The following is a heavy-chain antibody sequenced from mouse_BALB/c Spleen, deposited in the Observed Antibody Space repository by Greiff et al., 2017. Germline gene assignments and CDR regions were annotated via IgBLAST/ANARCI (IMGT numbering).Heavy chain of an antibody. D-gene: IGHD1-1*01. CDR3: ARDYYGSSYTFFDY. CDR2: ISSGGST. Sequence: EVQLVESGGGLVKPGGSLKLSCAASGFTFSSYAMSCVRQTPEKRPEWVASISSGGSTYYPDSVKGRFTISRDNARNILYLQMSSLRSEDTAMYYCARDYYGSSYTFFDYWGQGTTLTVSS. CDR1: GFTFSSYA. V-gene: IGHV5-6-5*01. J-gene: IGHJ2*01.